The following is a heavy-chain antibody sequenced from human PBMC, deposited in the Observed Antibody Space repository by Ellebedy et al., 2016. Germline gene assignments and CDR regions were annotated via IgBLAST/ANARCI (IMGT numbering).Heavy chain of an antibody. Sequence: SETLSLXXAVYVGSFSGYYWSWIRQPPGKGLEWIGEINHSGSTNYNPSLKSRVTISVDTSKNQFSLKLSSVTAADTAVYYCARTTVVTREDWYFDLWGRGTLVTVSS. CDR2: INHSGST. CDR3: ARTTVVTREDWYFDL. D-gene: IGHD4-23*01. CDR1: VGSFSGYY. J-gene: IGHJ2*01. V-gene: IGHV4-34*01.